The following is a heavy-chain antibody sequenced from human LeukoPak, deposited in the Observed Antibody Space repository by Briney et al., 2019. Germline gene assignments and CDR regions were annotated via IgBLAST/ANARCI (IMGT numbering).Heavy chain of an antibody. J-gene: IGHJ4*02. D-gene: IGHD3-10*01. CDR3: ARASGGDGSGSL. V-gene: IGHV4-59*01. CDR2: IYYSGSP. Sequence: SEALSLTCTVSGGSISGYYWSWIRQPPWKGLEWIGYIYYSGSPDYNPSLKSRVTISVDTSKNQFSLNLSSVTAADTAMYYCARASGGDGSGSLWGQGTLVTVSS. CDR1: GGSISGYY.